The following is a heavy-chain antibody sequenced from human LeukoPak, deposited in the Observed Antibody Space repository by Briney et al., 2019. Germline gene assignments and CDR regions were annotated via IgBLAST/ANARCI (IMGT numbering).Heavy chain of an antibody. V-gene: IGHV3-21*01. D-gene: IGHD4-11*01. CDR2: ISSSSSYI. CDR1: GFTFSSYS. CDR3: AREGPGRVTTFLDY. Sequence: GGSLRLSCAASGFTFSSYSMNWVRQAPGKGLEWVSSISSSSSYIYYADSVKGRFTISRDNAKDSLYLQMNSLRAEDTAVYYCAREGPGRVTTFLDYWGQGTLVTVSS. J-gene: IGHJ4*02.